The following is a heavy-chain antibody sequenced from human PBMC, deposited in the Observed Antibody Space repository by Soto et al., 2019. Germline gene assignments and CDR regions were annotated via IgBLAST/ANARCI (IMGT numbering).Heavy chain of an antibody. CDR1: GYTFTSYA. D-gene: IGHD1-26*01. CDR2: INSDHGNT. CDR3: AREGSFDY. V-gene: IGHV1-3*01. J-gene: IGHJ4*02. Sequence: QVQLVQSGAEVKKPGASVKVSCKASGYTFTSYAIHWVPQAPGQGLEGMGWINSDHGNTKYSRKFQGRVTITRDTSVSTAYMELSSVRAEDTALYYCAREGSFDYLGQGTLVTVFS.